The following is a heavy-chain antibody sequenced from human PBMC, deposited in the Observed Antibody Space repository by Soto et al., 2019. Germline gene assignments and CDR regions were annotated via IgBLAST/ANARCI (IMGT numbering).Heavy chain of an antibody. CDR1: GYTFTSYG. Sequence: ASVKVSCKASGYTFTSYGISWVRQAPGQGLEWMGWVSAYNGNTNYAQKLQGRVTMTTDTSTSTAYMELRGLRSDDTAVYYCARAGGSYYYGMDVWGQGTTVTVSS. D-gene: IGHD1-26*01. CDR2: VSAYNGNT. CDR3: ARAGGSYYYGMDV. V-gene: IGHV1-18*01. J-gene: IGHJ6*02.